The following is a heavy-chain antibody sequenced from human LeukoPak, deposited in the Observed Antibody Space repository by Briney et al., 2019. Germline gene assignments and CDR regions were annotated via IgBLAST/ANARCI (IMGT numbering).Heavy chain of an antibody. J-gene: IGHJ3*02. CDR3: ARETVVDSSTSRDIKIKHEAFDI. V-gene: IGHV3-64*01. Sequence: GGSLRLSCVGSGFSFSEYAMYWVRHAPGKGLEYVSTITRNGGARDYGNWVAGRFTVSRDNSKSTLYLQMGSLRIEDTAVYYCARETVVDSSTSRDIKIKHEAFDIWGRGTVVTVSS. D-gene: IGHD4-23*01. CDR1: GFSFSEYA. CDR2: ITRNGGAR.